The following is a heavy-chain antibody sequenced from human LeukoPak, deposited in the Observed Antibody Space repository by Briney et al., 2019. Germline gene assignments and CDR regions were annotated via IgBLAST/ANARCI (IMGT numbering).Heavy chain of an antibody. CDR3: AKEGWTQLWCFDD. J-gene: IGHJ4*02. Sequence: GGSLRLSCAASGFTFSSYWISWVRQAPGKGLEWVANIKQDGSERYYVDSVKGRFTISRDNAKNSLYLEMNSLRAEDTAVYYCAKEGWTQLWCFDDWGQGALVTVSS. CDR1: GFTFSSYW. D-gene: IGHD5-18*01. V-gene: IGHV3-7*03. CDR2: IKQDGSER.